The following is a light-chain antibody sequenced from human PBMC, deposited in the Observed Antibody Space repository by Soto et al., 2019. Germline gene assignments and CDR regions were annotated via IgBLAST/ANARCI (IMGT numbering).Light chain of an antibody. J-gene: IGKJ3*01. Sequence: EIVLTQSPGTLSLSPGERATFSCRASQSVSSRFLARYQQKPGQAPRLLIYGASSRATGIPDRFSGSGSGTDFTLTISRLEPEDFAVYYCHYYDDSPPFPFGPGTRLDIK. CDR3: HYYDDSPPFP. V-gene: IGKV3-20*01. CDR2: GAS. CDR1: QSVSSRF.